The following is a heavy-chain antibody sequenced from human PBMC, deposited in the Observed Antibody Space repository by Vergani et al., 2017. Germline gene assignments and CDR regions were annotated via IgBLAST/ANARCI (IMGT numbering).Heavy chain of an antibody. CDR2: INTNTGNP. J-gene: IGHJ6*03. CDR1: GYTFTSYA. D-gene: IGHD2-2*01. V-gene: IGHV7-4-1*02. CDR3: ARKVQGGYSSTSCPTYYYYYMDV. Sequence: QVQLVQSGSELKKPGASVKVSCKASGYTFTSYAMNWVRQAPGQGLEWMGWINTNTGNPTYAQGFTGRFVFSLDTSVSTAYLQISSLKAEDTAVYYCARKVQGGYSSTSCPTYYYYYMDVWGKGTTVTVSS.